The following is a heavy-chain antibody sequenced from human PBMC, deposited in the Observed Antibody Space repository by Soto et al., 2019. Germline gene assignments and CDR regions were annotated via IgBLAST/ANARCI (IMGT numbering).Heavy chain of an antibody. CDR1: GGSISSYY. J-gene: IGHJ5*02. CDR3: ARDFRYCSGGSCYKNWFDP. CDR2: IYYSGST. D-gene: IGHD2-15*01. V-gene: IGHV4-59*01. Sequence: PSETLSLTCTVSGGSISSYYWSWIRQPPGKGLEWIGYIYYSGSTNYNPSLKSRVTISVDTSKNQFSLKLSSVTAADTAVYYCARDFRYCSGGSCYKNWFDPWGQGTLVTSPQ.